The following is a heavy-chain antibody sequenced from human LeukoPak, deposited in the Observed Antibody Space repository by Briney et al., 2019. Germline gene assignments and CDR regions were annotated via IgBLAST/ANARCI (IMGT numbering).Heavy chain of an antibody. D-gene: IGHD2-15*01. CDR1: GFTLRSYA. CDR2: ISYDAAVK. CDR3: ARDFSTWYSIDF. J-gene: IGHJ4*02. Sequence: GGSLRLSCAVSGFTLRSYAIHWVRQAPGEGLQWVAFISYDAAVKYYADSVRGRFAVSRDNSKNTLSLEMNSLRPEDTAVYYCARDFSTWYSIDFWGRGTLVTVSS. V-gene: IGHV3-30*09.